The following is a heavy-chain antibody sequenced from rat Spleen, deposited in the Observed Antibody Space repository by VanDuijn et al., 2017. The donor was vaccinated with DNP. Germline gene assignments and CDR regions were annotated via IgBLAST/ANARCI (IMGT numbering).Heavy chain of an antibody. CDR2: IVHAGSRT. CDR1: GFTFSDYY. CDR3: ARVQLGYYALDA. V-gene: IGHV5-7*01. J-gene: IGHJ4*01. D-gene: IGHD5-1*01. Sequence: EVQLVESGGGLVQPGRSLKLSCAASGFTFSDYYMAWVRQAPTQGLEWVATIVHAGSRTYYRASVKGRFTLSRDNAKSTLYLQMDSLRSEETATYYCARVQLGYYALDAWGQGTSVTVSS.